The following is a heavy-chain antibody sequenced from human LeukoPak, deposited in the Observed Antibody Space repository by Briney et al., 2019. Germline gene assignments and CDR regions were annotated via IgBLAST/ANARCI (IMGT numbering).Heavy chain of an antibody. CDR2: IIPIFGTA. V-gene: IGHV1-69*13. CDR1: GYTFTSYG. Sequence: SVKVSCKASGYTFTSYGISWVRQAPGQGLEWMGGIIPIFGTANYAQKFQGRVTITADESTSTAYMELSSLRSEDTAVYYCAKVSHYDTLTGLSPGFWGQGTLVTVSS. CDR3: AKVSHYDTLTGLSPGF. D-gene: IGHD3-9*01. J-gene: IGHJ4*02.